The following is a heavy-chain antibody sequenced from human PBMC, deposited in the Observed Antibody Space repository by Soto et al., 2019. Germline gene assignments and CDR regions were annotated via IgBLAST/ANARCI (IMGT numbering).Heavy chain of an antibody. CDR1: GYTFISYA. Sequence: QVQLVQSGAEVKKPGSSVRVSCKASGYTFISYAFSWVRQAPGQGLEWMGAIIPMFGTPNYAQKFQDRVTIAADRSTSTAYMDLRSLRSEDTAVYYCARGIRYSSGWDFDYWGQGTLVTVSS. CDR3: ARGIRYSSGWDFDY. D-gene: IGHD6-19*01. CDR2: IIPMFGTP. V-gene: IGHV1-69*06. J-gene: IGHJ4*02.